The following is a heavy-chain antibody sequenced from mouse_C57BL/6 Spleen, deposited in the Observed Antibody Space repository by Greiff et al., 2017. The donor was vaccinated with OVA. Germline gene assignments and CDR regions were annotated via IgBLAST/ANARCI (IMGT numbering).Heavy chain of an antibody. CDR1: GYTFTSYW. Sequence: VQLQQSGAELVKPGASVKLSCKASGYTFTSYWMQWVKQRPGQGLEWIGEIDPSDSYTNYNQKFKGKATLTVDTSSSTAYMQLSSLTSEDSAVYYCARTPYDYALAWFAYWGQGTLVTVSA. J-gene: IGHJ3*01. D-gene: IGHD2-4*01. V-gene: IGHV1-50*01. CDR2: IDPSDSYT. CDR3: ARTPYDYALAWFAY.